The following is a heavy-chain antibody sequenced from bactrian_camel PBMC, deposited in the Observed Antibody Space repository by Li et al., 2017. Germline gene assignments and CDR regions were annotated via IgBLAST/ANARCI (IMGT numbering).Heavy chain of an antibody. CDR2: LYTGRGST. CDR3: AADPATWPCTLVAPTAKQSFKY. Sequence: HVQLVESGGGSVQAGGSLRLSCVGSGYTAGTYCMGWIRQAPGKERQAVAGLYTGRGSTYYTDSVKGRFTIAQTKRTLSLQMNSLKPEDTAMYYCAADPATWPCTLVAPTAKQSFKYWGQGTQVTVS. CDR1: GYTAGTYC. J-gene: IGHJ4*01. V-gene: IGHV3S1*01. D-gene: IGHD2*01.